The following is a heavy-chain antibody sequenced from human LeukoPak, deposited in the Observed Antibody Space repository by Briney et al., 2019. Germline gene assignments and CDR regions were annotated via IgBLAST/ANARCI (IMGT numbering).Heavy chain of an antibody. Sequence: SETLSLTCTVSGYSISSGYYWGWIRQPPGKGLEWIGSIYHSGRTFYNPSLKSRVTISVDTSKNQFSLKLSSVTAADTAVYYCARGQISFGELLPREMDVWGKGTTVTISS. D-gene: IGHD3-10*01. CDR1: GYSISSGYY. J-gene: IGHJ6*04. CDR2: IYHSGRT. V-gene: IGHV4-38-2*02. CDR3: ARGQISFGELLPREMDV.